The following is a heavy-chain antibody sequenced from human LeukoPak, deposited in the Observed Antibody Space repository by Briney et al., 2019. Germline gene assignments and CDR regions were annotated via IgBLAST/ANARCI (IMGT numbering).Heavy chain of an antibody. J-gene: IGHJ6*02. CDR1: GFTFTSSA. V-gene: IGHV1-58*02. CDR3: AATTMVVMRGVYYGMDV. Sequence: GTSVKVSCKASGFTFTSSAMQWVRQARGQRLEWIGWIVVGSGNTNYAQKFQERVTITRDMSTSTAYMELSSLRSEDTAVYYCAATTMVVMRGVYYGMDVWGQGTTVTVSS. CDR2: IVVGSGNT. D-gene: IGHD4-23*01.